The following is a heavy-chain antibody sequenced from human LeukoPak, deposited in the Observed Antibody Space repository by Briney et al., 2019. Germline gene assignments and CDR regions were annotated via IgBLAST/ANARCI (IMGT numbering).Heavy chain of an antibody. D-gene: IGHD3-10*02. J-gene: IGHJ6*04. V-gene: IGHV3-21*01. Sequence: GGSLRLSCAASGFTFSSYSMNWVRQAPGKGLEWVSSISSGSSYIYYADSVKGRFTISRDNAKNSLYLQMNSLRAEDTAIYYCAELGITMIGGVWGKGTTVTISS. CDR3: AELGITMIGGV. CDR2: ISSGSSYI. CDR1: GFTFSSYS.